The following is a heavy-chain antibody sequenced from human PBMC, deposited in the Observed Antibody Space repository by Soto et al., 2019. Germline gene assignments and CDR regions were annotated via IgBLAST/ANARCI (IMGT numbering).Heavy chain of an antibody. Sequence: QVQLVESGGGMVQPGRSLRLSCEASGFSFSSYGMHWVRQAPGKGLEWVAVIWYDGSNNYYADSVKGRFTISRDNSNNTLYLQMNSLRAEDTAMYYCARIAVVALIQGYYYFYMDVWGKGTTVTVSS. D-gene: IGHD2-15*01. CDR2: IWYDGSNN. CDR1: GFSFSSYG. CDR3: ARIAVVALIQGYYYFYMDV. V-gene: IGHV3-33*01. J-gene: IGHJ6*03.